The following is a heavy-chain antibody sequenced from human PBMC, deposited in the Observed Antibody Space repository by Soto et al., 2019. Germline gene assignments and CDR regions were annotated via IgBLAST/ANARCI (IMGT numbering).Heavy chain of an antibody. J-gene: IGHJ4*02. D-gene: IGHD3-10*01. CDR3: AKRPDGTGTNLADDFDY. CDR1: GFTFSTYA. Sequence: EVQLLESGGGLVQPGGSLRLSCAASGFTFSTYAMSWVRQAPGKGLEWVSTISGSGGTAYYADSVKGRLIISRDNSKNKLYLQMNSLRAEDTAVYYCAKRPDGTGTNLADDFDYWGQGTLVTVSS. V-gene: IGHV3-23*01. CDR2: ISGSGGTA.